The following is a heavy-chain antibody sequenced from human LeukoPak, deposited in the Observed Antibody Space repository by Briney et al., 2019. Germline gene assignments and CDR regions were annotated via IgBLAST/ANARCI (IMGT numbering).Heavy chain of an antibody. CDR3: AKESGKFDY. V-gene: IGHV3-43*02. Sequence: GGSLRLSCVVSGINFSDYAMHWVRQPPGKGLEWVSLISADGGSTFSADSVKGRFSISRDNSKNSLYLQMNSLRSEDTAMYYCAKESGKFDYWGQGTLVAVSS. CDR2: ISADGGST. J-gene: IGHJ4*02. CDR1: GINFSDYA.